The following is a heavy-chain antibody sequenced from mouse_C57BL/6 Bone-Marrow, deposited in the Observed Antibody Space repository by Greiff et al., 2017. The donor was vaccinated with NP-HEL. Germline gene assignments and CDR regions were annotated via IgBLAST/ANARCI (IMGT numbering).Heavy chain of an antibody. J-gene: IGHJ3*01. CDR1: GFTFSSYA. CDR2: ISDGGSYT. CDR3: AREGDYDYAAWFAY. V-gene: IGHV5-4*01. Sequence: EVKVEESGGGLVKPGGSLKLSCAASGFTFSSYAMSWVRQTPEKRLEWVATISDGGSYTYYPDNVKGRFTISRDNAKNNLYLQMSHLKSEDTAMYYCAREGDYDYAAWFAYWGQGTLVTVSA. D-gene: IGHD2-4*01.